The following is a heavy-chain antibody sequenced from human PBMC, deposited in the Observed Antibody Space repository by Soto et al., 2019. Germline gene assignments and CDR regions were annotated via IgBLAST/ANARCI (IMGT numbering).Heavy chain of an antibody. V-gene: IGHV1-69*02. CDR2: INPILSMS. CDR3: ATSYGSGYDSSGFYS. J-gene: IGHJ4*02. Sequence: KRAQTSVTVSCMASGDTFSFYTINWVRQAPGLGLEWVGRINPILSMSNYAQKFQGRVTMTADKSTSTAYMELRSLRFEDTAIYYCATSYGSGYDSSGFYSWGQGTMVT. D-gene: IGHD3-10*01. CDR1: GDTFSFYT.